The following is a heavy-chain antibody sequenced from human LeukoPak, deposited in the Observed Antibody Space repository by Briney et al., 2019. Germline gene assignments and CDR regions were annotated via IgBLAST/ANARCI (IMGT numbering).Heavy chain of an antibody. Sequence: SETLSLTCTVSGGFISSYYWSWIRQPPGKGLEWIGYIYYSGSTNYNPSLKSRVTISVDTSKNQFSLKLSSVTAADTAVYYCARASAYYYGSNWFDPWGQGTLVTVSS. V-gene: IGHV4-59*01. CDR2: IYYSGST. D-gene: IGHD3-10*01. CDR1: GGFISSYY. CDR3: ARASAYYYGSNWFDP. J-gene: IGHJ5*02.